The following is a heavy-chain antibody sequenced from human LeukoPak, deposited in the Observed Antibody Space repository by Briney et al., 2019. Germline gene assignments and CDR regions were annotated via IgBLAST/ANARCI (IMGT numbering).Heavy chain of an antibody. J-gene: IGHJ6*03. CDR1: GFTFDDYG. CDR2: INWNGGST. V-gene: IGHV3-20*04. D-gene: IGHD2-2*01. CDR3: ARDVTVVVPAASSYYYYYMDV. Sequence: GGSLRLSCAASGFTFDDYGMSWVRQAPGKGLEWVSGINWNGGSTGYADSVKGRFTISRDNAKNSLYLQMNSLRAEDTALYYCARDVTVVVPAASSYYYYYMDVWGQGTMVTVSS.